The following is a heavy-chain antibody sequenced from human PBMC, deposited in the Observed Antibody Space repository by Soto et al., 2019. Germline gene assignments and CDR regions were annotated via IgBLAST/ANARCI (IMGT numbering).Heavy chain of an antibody. CDR2: INPNGGVT. J-gene: IGHJ6*03. CDR3: TRESGGATAALDYYYFDMDV. CDR1: GDTFNDYY. Sequence: QVQLVQSGAEVKKPGASVTVSCRSSGDTFNDYYIHWVRQAPGQGLEWMGWINPNGGVTKYAQKFQGWVSMTREKSIRTVYIHLSRLRSDDTAVYYCTRESGGATAALDYYYFDMDVWGTGTTVTV. V-gene: IGHV1-2*04. D-gene: IGHD1-26*01.